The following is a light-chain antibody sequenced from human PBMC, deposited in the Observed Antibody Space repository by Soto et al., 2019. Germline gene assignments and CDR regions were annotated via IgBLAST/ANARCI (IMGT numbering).Light chain of an antibody. CDR3: QQYSSYST. CDR2: DAP. V-gene: IGKV1-5*01. Sequence: DIPMTQSPSSLSASVGDRVTITCRASHSISNWLAWYQQKPGKAPKLLIYDAPTLESGVPSRFSGGGFGTDFTLTISSLQPDDFATYYCQQYSSYSTFGQGTKVEMK. CDR1: HSISNW. J-gene: IGKJ1*01.